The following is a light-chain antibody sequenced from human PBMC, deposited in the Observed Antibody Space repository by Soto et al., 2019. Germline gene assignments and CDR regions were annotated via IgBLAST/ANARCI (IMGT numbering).Light chain of an antibody. Sequence: EIVLTQSPGTLSLSPGERATLSCRASQSVSSSYLAWYQQKPGQAPRRLINGASSRATGIPDRFSGSGSGTDFALTIRRLEPEDFAVYYCQQYGSSPRTFRQGTRVEIK. J-gene: IGKJ1*01. CDR3: QQYGSSPRT. CDR1: QSVSSSY. CDR2: GAS. V-gene: IGKV3-20*01.